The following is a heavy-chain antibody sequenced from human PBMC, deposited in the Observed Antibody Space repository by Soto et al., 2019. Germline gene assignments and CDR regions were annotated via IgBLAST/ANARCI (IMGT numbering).Heavy chain of an antibody. D-gene: IGHD6-19*01. CDR3: ARTTAVAGTPEFDY. CDR1: GFTFSSFS. CDR2: ISYDGSNK. Sequence: QVHLVESGGGVVQPGRSLRLSCAASGFTFSSFSLHWVRQAPGKGLEWLALISYDGSNKYNADSVKGRFAISRDNSKNPLYLQLNSLRPADTAVYYCARTTAVAGTPEFDYWGQGTLVTVSS. V-gene: IGHV3-30*09. J-gene: IGHJ4*02.